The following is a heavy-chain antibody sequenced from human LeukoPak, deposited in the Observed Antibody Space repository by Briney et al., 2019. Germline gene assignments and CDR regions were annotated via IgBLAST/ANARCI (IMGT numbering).Heavy chain of an antibody. Sequence: PGGSLRLSCAASGFTFSNFAMNWVRQAPGKGLEWVSYISHSSTPIYYSDSVKGRFTISRDNAKNSLYLQINSLRAEDTAVYYCAREGVSGSQNWFDPWGQGTLVTVSS. V-gene: IGHV3-48*01. J-gene: IGHJ5*02. CDR3: AREGVSGSQNWFDP. CDR1: GFTFSNFA. D-gene: IGHD1-26*01. CDR2: ISHSSTPI.